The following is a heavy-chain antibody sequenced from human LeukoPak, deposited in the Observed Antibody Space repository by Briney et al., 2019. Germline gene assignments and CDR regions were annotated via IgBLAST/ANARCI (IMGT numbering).Heavy chain of an antibody. Sequence: ASVKVSCKASGYTFTGYYMHWLRQAPGQGLEWMGWIDPKRGGTNYAQKFQGWVTMGRDTSISTAYMEVSRLRSDDTAVYYCATSIEAEIWYFDYWGQGTLVTVSS. V-gene: IGHV1-2*04. J-gene: IGHJ4*02. CDR3: ATSIEAEIWYFDY. CDR2: IDPKRGGT. D-gene: IGHD1-14*01. CDR1: GYTFTGYY.